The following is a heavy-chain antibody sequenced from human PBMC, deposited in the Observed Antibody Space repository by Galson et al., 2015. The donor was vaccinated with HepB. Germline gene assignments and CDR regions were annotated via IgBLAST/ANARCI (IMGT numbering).Heavy chain of an antibody. J-gene: IGHJ4*02. Sequence: SLRLSYAASGFTFSSYSMNWVRQAPGKGLECVSYISSSSSTIYYADSVKGRFTISRDNAKNSLFLQMNSLRDEDTAVYYCAQRDYGGNSNWGQGTLVTVSS. CDR1: GFTFSSYS. V-gene: IGHV3-48*02. CDR2: ISSSSSTI. D-gene: IGHD4-23*01. CDR3: AQRDYGGNSN.